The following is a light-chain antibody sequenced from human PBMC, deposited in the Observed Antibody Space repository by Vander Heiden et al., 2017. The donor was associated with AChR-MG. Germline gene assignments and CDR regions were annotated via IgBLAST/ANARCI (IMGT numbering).Light chain of an antibody. V-gene: IGKV1-39*01. Sequence: DIQMTQSPSSLSASVGDRVTITCRASQSISSYLNWYQQKPGKAPKLLIYAASSLQSGVPSRFSGSGFGKDFTLTISSRQPEDFAAYYCQQNYSTPTWTFGQGTKVEIK. CDR2: AAS. CDR3: QQNYSTPTWT. J-gene: IGKJ1*01. CDR1: QSISSY.